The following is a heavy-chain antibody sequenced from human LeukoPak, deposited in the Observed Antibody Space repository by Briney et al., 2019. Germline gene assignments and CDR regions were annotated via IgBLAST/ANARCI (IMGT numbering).Heavy chain of an antibody. J-gene: IGHJ6*02. CDR2: IYHSGST. D-gene: IGHD3-10*01. CDR3: ARERITMVRGVELYGMDV. Sequence: PSGTLSLTCAVSGGSISSSNWWSWVRQPPGKGLEWIGEIYHSGSTNYNPSLKSRVTISVDKSKNQFSLKLSSVTAADTAVCYCARERITMVRGVELYGMDVWGQGTTVTVSS. V-gene: IGHV4-4*02. CDR1: GGSISSSNW.